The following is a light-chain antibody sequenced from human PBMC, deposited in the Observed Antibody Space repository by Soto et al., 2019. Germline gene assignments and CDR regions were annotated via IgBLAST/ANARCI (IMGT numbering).Light chain of an antibody. J-gene: IGLJ1*01. CDR2: ENT. Sequence: QSVLTQPPSVSGAPGQRVTISCTGSSSNIGAGYAVHWYQQLPGTAPKLLIYENTNRPSGVPDRFSGSKSATSASLAITGLQAEDEADYYCQSYDSSLSAFYVFGPGTKLTVL. CDR3: QSYDSSLSAFYV. CDR1: SSNIGAGYA. V-gene: IGLV1-40*01.